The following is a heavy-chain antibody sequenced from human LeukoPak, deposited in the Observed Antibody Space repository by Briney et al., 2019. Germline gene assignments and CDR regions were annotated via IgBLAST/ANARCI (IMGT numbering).Heavy chain of an antibody. Sequence: PGGSLRLSCAASGFIFNSYSMNWIRQAPGKGLEWVSSISFRSSISYADSVKGRFTISRDNAKNSLYLQMNSLRAEDTAVYYCATGFDCSSTSCYYMDVWGKGTTVTVSS. J-gene: IGHJ6*03. CDR1: GFIFNSYS. CDR2: ISFRSSI. CDR3: ATGFDCSSTSCYYMDV. D-gene: IGHD2-2*01. V-gene: IGHV3-21*01.